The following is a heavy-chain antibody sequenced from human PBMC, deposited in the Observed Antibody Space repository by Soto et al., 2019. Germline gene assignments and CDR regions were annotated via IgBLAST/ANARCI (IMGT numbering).Heavy chain of an antibody. CDR3: AREPGASTRAAFDI. J-gene: IGHJ3*02. D-gene: IGHD1-26*01. V-gene: IGHV3-21*01. CDR1: GFTFSSYS. Sequence: EVQLVESGGGLVKPGGSLRLSCAASGFTFSSYSMNWVRQAPGKGLEWVSSISSSSSYIYYADSVKGRFTISRDNAKTSLYLQMNSLRAEDTAVYYCAREPGASTRAAFDIWGQGTMVTVSS. CDR2: ISSSSSYI.